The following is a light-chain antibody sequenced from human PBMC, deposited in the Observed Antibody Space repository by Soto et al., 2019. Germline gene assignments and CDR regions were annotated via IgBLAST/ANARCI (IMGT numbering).Light chain of an antibody. CDR2: DAS. CDR1: QSVGSY. Sequence: EIVLTQSPATLSLSPGERATLSCRASQSVGSYLAWYQQKPGQAPRLLIYDASIRATGVPARFSGSGSGTDFTLTISTLEPEDFALYYCQQRSNWPPITFGQGTRLEIK. V-gene: IGKV3-11*01. CDR3: QQRSNWPPIT. J-gene: IGKJ5*01.